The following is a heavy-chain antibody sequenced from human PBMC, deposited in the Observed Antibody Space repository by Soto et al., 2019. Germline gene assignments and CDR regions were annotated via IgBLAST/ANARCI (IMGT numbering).Heavy chain of an antibody. D-gene: IGHD4-17*01. CDR2: ITSSSTYT. CDR3: ARDSVYYGDYELNYFDY. V-gene: IGHV3-11*05. Sequence: GGSLRLSCAASGCTVSDYYMSWIRQAPGKGPEWVSYITSSSTYTNYADSVKGRFTISRDNAKNSLYLQMNSLRAEDTAVYYCARDSVYYGDYELNYFDYWGQGTLVTVSS. J-gene: IGHJ4*02. CDR1: GCTVSDYY.